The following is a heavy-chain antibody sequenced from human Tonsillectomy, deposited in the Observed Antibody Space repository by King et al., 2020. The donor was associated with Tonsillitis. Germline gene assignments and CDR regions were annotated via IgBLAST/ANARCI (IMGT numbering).Heavy chain of an antibody. V-gene: IGHV4-34*01. D-gene: IGHD3-16*02. J-gene: IGHJ6*02. CDR1: GGSFSGYY. Sequence: VQLQQWGAGLLKPSETLSLTCAVYGGSFSGYYWSWIRQPPGKGLEWIGEINHSGSTNYNPSLESRVTISVDTSKNQFSLKLSSVTAADTAVYYCWAGPFDDYVWGSYRYHYGMDVWGQGTTVTVSS. CDR2: INHSGST. CDR3: WAGPFDDYVWGSYRYHYGMDV.